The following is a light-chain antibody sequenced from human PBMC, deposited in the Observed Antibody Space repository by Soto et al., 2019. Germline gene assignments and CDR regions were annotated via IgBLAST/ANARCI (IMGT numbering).Light chain of an antibody. V-gene: IGLV2-23*01. Sequence: QSALTQPASVSGSPGQSITISCTGTRSDVWSFNLVSWYQQHPGKAPKLIIYEGAKRPSGVSNRFSGSNSGNTASLTISGLQAEDEAEYFCCFYAASITVAFGGGTQLTVL. J-gene: IGLJ2*01. CDR1: RSDVWSFNL. CDR3: CFYAASITVA. CDR2: EGA.